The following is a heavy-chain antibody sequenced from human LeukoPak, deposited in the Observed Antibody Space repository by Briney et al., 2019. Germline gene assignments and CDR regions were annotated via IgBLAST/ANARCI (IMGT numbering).Heavy chain of an antibody. Sequence: PSETLSLTCTVSRGSISGYYWSSIRQPAGKGLEWIGRIHSTGSANYNPSLESRVTMSVDTSRNQFSLILTSVTAADTAIYYCAREHPVAIAPDYWGQGTLVTVSS. D-gene: IGHD5-12*01. CDR2: IHSTGSA. CDR3: AREHPVAIAPDY. J-gene: IGHJ4*02. CDR1: RGSISGYY. V-gene: IGHV4-4*07.